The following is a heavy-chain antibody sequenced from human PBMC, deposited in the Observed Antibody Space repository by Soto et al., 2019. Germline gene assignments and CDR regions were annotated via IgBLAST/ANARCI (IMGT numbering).Heavy chain of an antibody. CDR3: ARHNWWDLPLDY. D-gene: IGHD1-26*01. J-gene: IGHJ4*01. V-gene: IGHV3-7*01. Sequence: EVQLVESGGGLVQPGGSQRLSCVASGFTFSNYRMDWVRQAPGKGLEWVANIKEDGGTTHYADSVKGRFTISRDNAKNSLYLQMDSLRAEDTALYYCARHNWWDLPLDYWGHGTLVTVSS. CDR1: GFTFSNYR. CDR2: IKEDGGTT.